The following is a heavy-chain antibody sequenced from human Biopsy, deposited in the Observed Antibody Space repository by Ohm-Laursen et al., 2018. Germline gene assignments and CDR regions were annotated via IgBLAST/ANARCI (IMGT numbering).Heavy chain of an antibody. J-gene: IGHJ6*02. CDR2: ISYDQIIK. CDR1: GFTFRTYG. CDR3: AKDLSVYYYYGIDV. Sequence: SLRLSCAASGFTFRTYGMHWVRLALGKGLEWVAVISYDQIIKHYADSVRGRFTISRDNSKNTLYLQVNSLRAEDTAVYYCAKDLSVYYYYGIDVWGQGTTVTVSS. V-gene: IGHV3-30*18. D-gene: IGHD5/OR15-5a*01.